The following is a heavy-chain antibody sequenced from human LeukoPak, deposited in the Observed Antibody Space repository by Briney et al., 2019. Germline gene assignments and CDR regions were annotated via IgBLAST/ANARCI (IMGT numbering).Heavy chain of an antibody. CDR1: GSLFTRYD. D-gene: IGHD1-26*01. J-gene: IGHJ4*02. Sequence: ASVKVSCKASGSLFTRYDLNWFRQATGQGLAWMGWMNPNSGATGYAQKFQGRVTMTRDTSISTAYMELSSLRSEDTAVFYCARGRWELGGDYWGQGTLVTVSS. V-gene: IGHV1-8*01. CDR2: MNPNSGAT. CDR3: ARGRWELGGDY.